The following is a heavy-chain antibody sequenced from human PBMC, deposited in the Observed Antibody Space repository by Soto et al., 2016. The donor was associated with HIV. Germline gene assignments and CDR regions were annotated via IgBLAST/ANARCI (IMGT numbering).Heavy chain of an antibody. CDR2: INSDGSIT. D-gene: IGHD2-8*01. V-gene: IGHV3-74*01. CDR1: IHFLVGTG. CDR3: ARVRYDFDYGVIRYFDH. Sequence: EVQLVESGGGLVQPGGVPDTLLCSLWIHFLVGTGCIGSAKFQGKGLVWVSSINSDGSITRHADYVKGRFTISRDNVKNTIYLLMDNLRVEDSAVYYCARVRYDFDYGVIRYFDHVGPGSPGHGLL. J-gene: IGHJ4*02.